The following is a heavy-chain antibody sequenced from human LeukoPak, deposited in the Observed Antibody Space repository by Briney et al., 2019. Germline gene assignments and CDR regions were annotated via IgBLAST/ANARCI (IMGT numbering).Heavy chain of an antibody. J-gene: IGHJ4*02. CDR2: INPNSGGT. CDR3: ARGDGSGRYCIEY. D-gene: IGHD3-10*01. V-gene: IGHV1-2*02. CDR1: GYTITDYF. Sequence: ASVKVSCKASGYTITDYFMHWVRQAPGQGLEWMGWINPNSGGTNYAQRFQGRVTMTRDTSISTVYMELSRLTSDDTAVYYCARGDGSGRYCIEYWGQGTLVAVAS.